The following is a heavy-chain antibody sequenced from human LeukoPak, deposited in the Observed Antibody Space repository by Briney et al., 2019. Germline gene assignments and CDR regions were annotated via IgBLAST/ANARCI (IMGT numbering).Heavy chain of an antibody. D-gene: IGHD3-22*01. CDR2: INPSGGSI. CDR3: ARGRNYYDSSGYYYEGDAFDI. Sequence: ASVKVSFKASGYIFSSYYMYWVRQAPGQGLEWMGIINPSGGSIRYAQKFQGRVTMTRDTSTSTVYMELSSLRSEDTAVYYCARGRNYYDSSGYYYEGDAFDIWGQGTMVTVSS. J-gene: IGHJ3*02. CDR1: GYIFSSYY. V-gene: IGHV1-46*01.